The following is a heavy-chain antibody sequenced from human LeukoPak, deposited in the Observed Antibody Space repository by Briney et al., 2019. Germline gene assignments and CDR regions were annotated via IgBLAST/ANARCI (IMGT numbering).Heavy chain of an antibody. CDR2: IHPNTGGT. J-gene: IGHJ3*02. CDR1: GYTFTGHY. D-gene: IGHD3-22*01. CDR3: ASEYKYDSSGANAFDI. Sequence: ASVKVSCRASGYTFTGHYIHWVRQAPGQGLEWMGWIHPNTGGTKYAQKFQGRVTMTRDTSSSTAYMELSSLRSADTAVYYCASEYKYDSSGANAFDIWGQGTMVTVSS. V-gene: IGHV1-2*02.